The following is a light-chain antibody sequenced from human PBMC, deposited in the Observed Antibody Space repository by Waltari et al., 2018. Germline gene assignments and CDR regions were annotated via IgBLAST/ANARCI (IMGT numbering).Light chain of an antibody. CDR3: CSYAGLGIYV. CDR2: EVT. Sequence: QSGLTQPASVSGSPGQSITVSCTGTSSDVGNYNLVSWYQQYPGKAPRLMVYEVTKRTFGVSDRVFGSKSGNTASLTISGLQSEDEADYYCCSYAGLGIYVFGTGTKVTVL. CDR1: SSDVGNYNL. J-gene: IGLJ1*01. V-gene: IGLV2-23*02.